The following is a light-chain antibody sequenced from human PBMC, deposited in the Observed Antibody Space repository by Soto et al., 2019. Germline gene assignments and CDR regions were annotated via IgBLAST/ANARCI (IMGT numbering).Light chain of an antibody. J-gene: IGLJ2*01. CDR2: SNN. Sequence: QSVLTQPPSASGTPGQRVTISCSGSSSNIGSNTVNWYQQLPGTAPKLLIYSNNQRPSGVPDRFSGSKSGTSASLAISGLQSEDEADYYCAAWDDSLNAVVFGGWTKVTVL. CDR3: AAWDDSLNAVV. CDR1: SSNIGSNT. V-gene: IGLV1-44*01.